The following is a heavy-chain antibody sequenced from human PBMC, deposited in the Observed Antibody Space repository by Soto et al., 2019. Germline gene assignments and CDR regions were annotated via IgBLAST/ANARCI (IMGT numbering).Heavy chain of an antibody. Sequence: PGESLKISCKGSGYSFTSYWISWVRQMPGKGLEWMGRIDPSDSYTNYSPSFQGHVTISADKSISTAYLQWSSLKASDTAMYYCAGPYSGSPYYYYGMDVWGQGTTVTVSS. J-gene: IGHJ6*02. CDR1: GYSFTSYW. V-gene: IGHV5-10-1*01. CDR3: AGPYSGSPYYYYGMDV. D-gene: IGHD1-26*01. CDR2: IDPSDSYT.